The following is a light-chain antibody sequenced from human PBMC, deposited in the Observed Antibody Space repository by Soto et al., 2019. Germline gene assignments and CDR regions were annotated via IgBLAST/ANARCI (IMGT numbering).Light chain of an antibody. J-gene: IGLJ1*01. Sequence: QSALTQPPSASGSHGQSVTISCTGTSSDVGGYNFVSWYQHHPGKAPKLIIYEVTKRPSGVPDRFSGSKSGNTASLTVSGHQAEDEADYYCSSYAGSNNYFFGTGTKVTVL. V-gene: IGLV2-8*01. CDR1: SSDVGGYNF. CDR2: EVT. CDR3: SSYAGSNNYF.